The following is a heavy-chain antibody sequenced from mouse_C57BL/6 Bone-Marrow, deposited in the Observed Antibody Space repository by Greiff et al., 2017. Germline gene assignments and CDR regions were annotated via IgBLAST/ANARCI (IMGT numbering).Heavy chain of an antibody. CDR2: IRLRSGNYET. V-gene: IGHV6-3*01. J-gene: IGHJ2*01. D-gene: IGHD4-1*01. CDR1: GFTFSNYW. Sequence: EVKLMESGGGLVQPGGSMKLSCVASGFTFSNYWMNWVRQSPEKGLEWVAQIRLRSGNYETPYAVSGKGRFTISREYSKRSVYLQMNNLRAEDTGIYYCTGGYWDGGQGTTLTVSS. CDR3: TGGYWD.